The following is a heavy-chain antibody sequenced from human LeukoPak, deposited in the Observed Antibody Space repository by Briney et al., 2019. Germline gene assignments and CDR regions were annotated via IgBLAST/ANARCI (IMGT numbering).Heavy chain of an antibody. V-gene: IGHV3-23*01. CDR3: AKDLGGGNPLYYFDY. CDR2: ISGSGGST. Sequence: GGSLRLSCAASGFTFSSYAMSWVRQAPGKGLEWVSAISGSGGSTYYADSVKGRFTISRDNSKNTLYLQMNSLRAEVTAVYYCAKDLGGGNPLYYFDYWGQGTLVTVSS. D-gene: IGHD4-23*01. CDR1: GFTFSSYA. J-gene: IGHJ4*02.